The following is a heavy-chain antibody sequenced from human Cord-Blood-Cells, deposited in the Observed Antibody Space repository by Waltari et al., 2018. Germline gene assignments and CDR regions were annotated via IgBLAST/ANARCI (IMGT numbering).Heavy chain of an antibody. V-gene: IGHV3-23*01. J-gene: IGHJ3*02. Sequence: EVQLLESGGGLVQPGGSLRLSCAASGFPLSRYALSWVRQAPGKGLEWVSAISGSGGSTYYADSVKGRFTISRDNSKNTLYLQMNSLRAEDTAVYYCAKDDAFDIWGQGTMVTVSS. CDR2: ISGSGGST. CDR3: AKDDAFDI. CDR1: GFPLSRYA.